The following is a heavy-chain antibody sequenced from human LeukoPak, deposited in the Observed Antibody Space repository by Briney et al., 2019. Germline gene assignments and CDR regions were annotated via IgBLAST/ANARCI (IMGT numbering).Heavy chain of an antibody. CDR3: ARGLRRFDY. J-gene: IGHJ4*02. CDR2: INHSGST. Sequence: PSETLSLTCTVSGGSISGYYWSWIRQPPGKGLEWIGEINHSGSTNYNPSLKSRVTISVDTSKNQFSLKLSSVTAADTAVYYCARGLRRFDYWGQGTLVFVSP. CDR1: GGSISGYY. V-gene: IGHV4-34*01.